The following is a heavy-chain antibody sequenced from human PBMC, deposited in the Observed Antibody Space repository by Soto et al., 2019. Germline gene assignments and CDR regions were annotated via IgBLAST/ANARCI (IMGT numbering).Heavy chain of an antibody. CDR3: ARDSGYGPTYDPFDI. D-gene: IGHD5-12*01. V-gene: IGHV3-48*02. Sequence: EVQLVESGGGLVQPGGSLRLSCAASGFTFSSYSMNWVRQAPGKGLEWVSYISSSSSTIYYADSVKGRFTISRDNAKNSLYLQMNSLRDEDTAVYYCARDSGYGPTYDPFDIWGQGTMVTVSS. CDR2: ISSSSSTI. CDR1: GFTFSSYS. J-gene: IGHJ3*02.